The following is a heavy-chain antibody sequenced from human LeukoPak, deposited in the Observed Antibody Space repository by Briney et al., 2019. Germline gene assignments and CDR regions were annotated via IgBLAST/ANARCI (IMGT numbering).Heavy chain of an antibody. Sequence: PGGSLRLSCAASGFTFSTYAMHWVRQAPGKGLEWVAVISYDGSNKYYADSVKGRFTISRDNSKNTLSLQMNSLRVEDTAVYYCAKVVGTGTTPTDYWGQGTLVTVSS. CDR1: GFTFSTYA. J-gene: IGHJ4*02. CDR3: AKVVGTGTTPTDY. CDR2: ISYDGSNK. D-gene: IGHD1-1*01. V-gene: IGHV3-30-3*02.